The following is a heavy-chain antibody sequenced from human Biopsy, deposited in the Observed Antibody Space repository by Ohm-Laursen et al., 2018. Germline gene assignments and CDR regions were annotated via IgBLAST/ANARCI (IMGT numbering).Heavy chain of an antibody. CDR1: EGTFSNYG. D-gene: IGHD3-9*01. CDR2: NIPILGTG. CDR3: ATKLTGYFHH. Sequence: SVKVSCKPPEGTFSNYGVNWVRQAPGQGLEWLGGNIPILGTGNYAHQFQDRVTVVADTSTSTATMELRSLRSDDTAVYYCATKLTGYFHHWGQGTLVIVSS. V-gene: IGHV1-69*06. J-gene: IGHJ1*01.